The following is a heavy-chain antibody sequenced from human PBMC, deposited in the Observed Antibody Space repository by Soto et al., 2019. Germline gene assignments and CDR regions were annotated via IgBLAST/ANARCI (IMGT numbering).Heavy chain of an antibody. CDR3: ARNRDGYKYAFDI. CDR2: IIPIFGTA. CDR1: GGSLSSYA. D-gene: IGHD5-12*01. V-gene: IGHV1-69*13. Sequence: SVKVSCKASGGSLSSYAISWVRQAPGQGLEWMGGIIPIFGTANYAQKFQGRVTITADESTSTAYMELSSLRSEDTAVYYCARNRDGYKYAFDIWGQGTMVTVSS. J-gene: IGHJ3*02.